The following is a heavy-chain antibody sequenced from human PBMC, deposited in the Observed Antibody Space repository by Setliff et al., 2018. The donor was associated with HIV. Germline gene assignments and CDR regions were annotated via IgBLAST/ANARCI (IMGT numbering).Heavy chain of an antibody. D-gene: IGHD3-10*01. J-gene: IGHJ3*01. Sequence: ASVKVSCKASGYTFTTYAIHWVRQAPGQSLEWMGWINVGKGNTKYSQDLQGRVTITWDTSASTAYMELNSLRSEDMAVCYCARAPHEGLLWFGGGGFDLWGQGTMVTVSS. CDR2: INVGKGNT. V-gene: IGHV1-3*03. CDR3: ARAPHEGLLWFGGGGFDL. CDR1: GYTFTTYA.